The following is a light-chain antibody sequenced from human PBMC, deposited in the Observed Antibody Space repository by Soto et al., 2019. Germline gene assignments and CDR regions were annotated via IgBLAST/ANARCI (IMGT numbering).Light chain of an antibody. V-gene: IGLV2-14*01. CDR2: DVS. CDR3: SSYTTSSTL. J-gene: IGLJ2*01. CDR1: SSDVGGYNY. Sequence: QSALTQPASVSGSPGQSITISCTGTSSDVGGYNYVSWYQQHPGKAPKLMIYDVSYWPSGVSNRFSGSKSGNTASLTISGLQAEDEANYYCSSYTTSSTLFGGGTKLTVL.